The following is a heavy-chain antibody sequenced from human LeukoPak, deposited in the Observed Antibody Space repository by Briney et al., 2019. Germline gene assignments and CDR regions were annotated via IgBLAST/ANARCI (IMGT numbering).Heavy chain of an antibody. CDR3: ARSRVPAAIQYYYYYYGMDV. CDR2: IYTSGST. D-gene: IGHD2-2*01. J-gene: IGHJ6*02. CDR1: GGSISSYY. V-gene: IGHV4-4*07. Sequence: KPSETLSLTCTVSGGSISSYYWSWIRQPAGKGLEWIGRIYTSGSTNYNPSLKSRVTISVDTSKNQFSLKLSSVTAADTAVYYCARSRVPAAIQYYYYYYGMDVWGQGTTVTVSS.